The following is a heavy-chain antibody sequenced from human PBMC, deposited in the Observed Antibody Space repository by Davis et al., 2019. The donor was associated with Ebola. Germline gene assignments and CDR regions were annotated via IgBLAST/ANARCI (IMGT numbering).Heavy chain of an antibody. Sequence: PGGSLRLSCAASGFTFSRYGMHWVRQAPGKGLEWVAVISYDGSYKNYADSVKGRFTISRDNSKNTLYLQMNSLRAEDTAVYYCAKDFYGSGSYYFDYWGQGTLVPVSS. CDR1: GFTFSRYG. CDR2: ISYDGSYK. V-gene: IGHV3-30*18. CDR3: AKDFYGSGSYYFDY. D-gene: IGHD3-10*01. J-gene: IGHJ4*02.